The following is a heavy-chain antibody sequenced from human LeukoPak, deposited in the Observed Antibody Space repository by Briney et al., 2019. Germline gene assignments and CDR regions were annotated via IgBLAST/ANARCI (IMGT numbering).Heavy chain of an antibody. V-gene: IGHV3-23*01. Sequence: GGSLRLSCAASGVTFSSYAMSWVRQAPGKGLEWVSSISGSGGSTYYADSVKGRFTISRDNSKNTLYLRMNSLRAADTAVYYSATYTRASYSRGSEYSQHWGQGTLVTVSS. CDR2: ISGSGGST. J-gene: IGHJ1*01. CDR3: ATYTRASYSRGSEYSQH. CDR1: GVTFSSYA. D-gene: IGHD6-19*01.